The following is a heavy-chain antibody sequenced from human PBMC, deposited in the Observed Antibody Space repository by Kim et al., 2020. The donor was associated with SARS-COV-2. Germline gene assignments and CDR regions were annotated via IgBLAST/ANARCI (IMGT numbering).Heavy chain of an antibody. V-gene: IGHV3-33*08. CDR2: IWYDGSNK. CDR1: GFVFDSYG. Sequence: GGSLRLSCAASGFVFDSYGMHWVRQAPGKGLEWVAIIWYDGSNKYYADSVKGRLTISRDNSKNTLYLQMNSLRAEDTAVYYCARAGYCGGGSCPNGFDIWGQGTMVTVPS. CDR3: ARAGYCGGGSCPNGFDI. J-gene: IGHJ3*02. D-gene: IGHD2-15*01.